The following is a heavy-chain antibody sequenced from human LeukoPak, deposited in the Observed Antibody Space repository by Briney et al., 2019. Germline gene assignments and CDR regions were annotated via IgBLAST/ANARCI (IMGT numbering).Heavy chain of an antibody. J-gene: IGHJ3*02. V-gene: IGHV3-30*04. D-gene: IGHD6-19*01. CDR3: ARDRYSIGLYAFDI. CDR2: ISYNGGRK. CDR1: GFSFSGYD. Sequence: GGSLRLSCAASGFSFSGYDIHWVRQAPGKGLEWVAHISYNGGRKYYADSVKGRFTISRENSKNTLFLQMNSLRAEDTAVYYCARDRYSIGLYAFDIWGQGTMVTVSS.